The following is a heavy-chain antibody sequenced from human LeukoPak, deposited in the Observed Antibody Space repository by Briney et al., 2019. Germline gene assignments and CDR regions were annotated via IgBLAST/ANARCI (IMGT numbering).Heavy chain of an antibody. CDR1: GYSFTTYW. Sequence: GESLKISCKGSGYSFTTYWIGWVWQMPGKGLEWMGIIYPGDSDTRYSPSFQGQVTISADKSISTAYLQWSSLTASDTAMYYCAVPQTGREVGATSWGQGTLVTVSS. CDR3: AVPQTGREVGATS. J-gene: IGHJ5*02. CDR2: IYPGDSDT. D-gene: IGHD1-26*01. V-gene: IGHV5-51*01.